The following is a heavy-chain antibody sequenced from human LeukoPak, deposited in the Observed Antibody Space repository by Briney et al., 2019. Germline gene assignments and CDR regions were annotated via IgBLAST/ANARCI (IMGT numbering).Heavy chain of an antibody. V-gene: IGHV6-1*01. CDR1: GDSVSSNSAA. J-gene: IGHJ4*02. CDR2: TYYRSKWYN. CDR3: ARRVGGDYVWGSYTYYFDY. Sequence: SQTLSLTCAISGDSVSSNSAAWNWIRQSPSRGLEWLGRTYYRSKWYNDYAVSVKSRITINPDTSKNQFSLKLSSVTAADTAVYYCARRVGGDYVWGSYTYYFDYWGQGTLVTVSS. D-gene: IGHD3-16*01.